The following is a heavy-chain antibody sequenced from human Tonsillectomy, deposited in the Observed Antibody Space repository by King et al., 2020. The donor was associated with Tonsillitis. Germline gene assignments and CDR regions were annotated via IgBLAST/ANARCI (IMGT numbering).Heavy chain of an antibody. D-gene: IGHD1/OR15-1a*01. CDR2: INQDGSTT. CDR3: ARDSSWTNDF. V-gene: IGHV3-7*01. J-gene: IGHJ4*02. CDR1: GFTFTNHG. Sequence: VQLVESGGGLVQPGGSLRLSCAASGFTFTNHGMTWVRQAPGKGLEWVANINQDGSTTYYVDSVKGRFTISRDNAKNSLFLQMSALITEDTAVYYCARDSSWTNDFWGQGTLVTVSS.